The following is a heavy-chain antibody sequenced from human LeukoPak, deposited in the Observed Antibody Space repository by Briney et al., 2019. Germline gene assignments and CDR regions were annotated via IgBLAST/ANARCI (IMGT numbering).Heavy chain of an antibody. CDR3: ARGANNIIAARLPYFDY. V-gene: IGHV4-34*01. CDR2: INHSGST. CDR1: GGSFSGYY. J-gene: IGHJ4*02. Sequence: SETLSLTCAVYGGSFSGYYWSWIRQPPGKGLEWIGEINHSGSTNYNPPLKSRVTISVDTSKNQFSLKLSSVTAADTAVYYCARGANNIIAARLPYFDYWGQGTLVTVSS. D-gene: IGHD6-6*01.